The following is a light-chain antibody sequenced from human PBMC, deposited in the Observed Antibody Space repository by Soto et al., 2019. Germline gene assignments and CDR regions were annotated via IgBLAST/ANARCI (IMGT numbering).Light chain of an antibody. V-gene: IGKV1-12*01. CDR3: QQANSFPWT. CDR2: AAS. CDR1: QSISSW. Sequence: DIEMTQSPSTLSVSVGDRVTVTCRASQSISSWLAWYQQRAGKAPKLLIYAASSLPSGVPSRFRGSGSGTDFTLPISRLQPEDFETYYCQQANSFPWTFGQGTKVDIK. J-gene: IGKJ1*01.